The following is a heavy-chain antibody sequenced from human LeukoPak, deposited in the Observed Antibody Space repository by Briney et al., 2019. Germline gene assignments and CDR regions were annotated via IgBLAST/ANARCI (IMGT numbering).Heavy chain of an antibody. CDR1: GFTFSSYA. D-gene: IGHD4-17*01. CDR2: INWNGGST. Sequence: GRSLRLSCAASGFTFSSYAMSWVRQAPGKGLEWVSGINWNGGSTGYADSVKGRFTISRDNAKNSLYLQMNSLRAEDTALYYCARANYGDYVGAADYWGQGTLVTVSS. V-gene: IGHV3-20*04. CDR3: ARANYGDYVGAADY. J-gene: IGHJ4*02.